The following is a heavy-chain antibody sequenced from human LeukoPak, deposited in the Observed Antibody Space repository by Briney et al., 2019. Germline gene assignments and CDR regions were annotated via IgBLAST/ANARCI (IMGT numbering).Heavy chain of an antibody. D-gene: IGHD3-22*01. Sequence: GGSLRLSCAASGFTFSSYAMSWVRQAPGKGLEWVSAISGSGGSTYYADSVKGRFTISRDNSKNTLYLQMNSLRAEDTAVYYCAKDRRSSGYSSASDYWGQGTLVTVSS. CDR1: GFTFSSYA. V-gene: IGHV3-23*01. CDR2: ISGSGGST. J-gene: IGHJ4*02. CDR3: AKDRRSSGYSSASDY.